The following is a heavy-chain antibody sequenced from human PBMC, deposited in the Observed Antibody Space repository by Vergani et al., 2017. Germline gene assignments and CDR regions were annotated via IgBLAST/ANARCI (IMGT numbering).Heavy chain of an antibody. J-gene: IGHJ4*02. Sequence: QVQLVESGGGVVQPGRPLRLSCAASGFTFNQYGMHWVRQAPGKGLEWVAVTWYDGNNKQYADSVEGRFTISRDNSKSTMYLQMNSLRTDDTATYYCAKHFRGWGIDYWGQGTQVIVSS. D-gene: IGHD3-16*01. V-gene: IGHV3-33*06. CDR3: AKHFRGWGIDY. CDR1: GFTFNQYG. CDR2: TWYDGNNK.